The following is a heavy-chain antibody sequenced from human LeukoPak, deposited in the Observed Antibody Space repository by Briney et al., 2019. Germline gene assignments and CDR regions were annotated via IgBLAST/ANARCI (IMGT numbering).Heavy chain of an antibody. Sequence: GGSLRLSCAASGFTFSSYWMHWVRQAPGKGLVWVSRINSDGSSTNYADSVKGRFTISRDNAKNTLYLQMNSLRAEDTAVYYCAREGIQLWHYYFDYWGQGTLVTVSS. CDR2: INSDGSST. J-gene: IGHJ4*02. D-gene: IGHD5-18*01. V-gene: IGHV3-74*01. CDR3: AREGIQLWHYYFDY. CDR1: GFTFSSYW.